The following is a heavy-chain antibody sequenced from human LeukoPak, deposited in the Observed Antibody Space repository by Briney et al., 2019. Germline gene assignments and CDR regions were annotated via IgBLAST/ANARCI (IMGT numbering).Heavy chain of an antibody. Sequence: SETLSLTCTVSGGSVTSSTYYWGWIRQPPGKGLEWIGSLYYSGSTYYNTSLKSRVTMSVDTSKNQFSLKLSSVTAADTAVYYCARRAPLYSSSWSQYFQHWGQGTLVTVSS. D-gene: IGHD6-13*01. CDR2: LYYSGST. J-gene: IGHJ1*01. V-gene: IGHV4-39*07. CDR3: ARRAPLYSSSWSQYFQH. CDR1: GGSVTSSTYY.